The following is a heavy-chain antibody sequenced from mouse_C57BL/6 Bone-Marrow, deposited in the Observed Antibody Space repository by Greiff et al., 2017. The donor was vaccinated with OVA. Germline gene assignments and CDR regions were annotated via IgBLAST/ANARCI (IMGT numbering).Heavy chain of an antibody. CDR1: GYTFTDYY. CDR3: AGVYDYVYAMDY. CDR2: INPYNGGT. Sequence: VQLQQSGPVLVKPGASVKMSCKASGYTFTDYYMNWVKQSPGKSLEWIGVINPYNGGTSYNQKFKGKATLTVDKSSSTAYMELNSLTSEDSAVYYCAGVYDYVYAMDYWGKGTSVTVSS. D-gene: IGHD2-4*01. V-gene: IGHV1-19*01. J-gene: IGHJ4*01.